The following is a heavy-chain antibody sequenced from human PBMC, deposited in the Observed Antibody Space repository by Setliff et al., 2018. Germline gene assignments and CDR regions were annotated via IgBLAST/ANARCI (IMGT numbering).Heavy chain of an antibody. CDR2: IWYDGSNK. CDR3: ARLLMNNFWSGPVDN. J-gene: IGHJ4*02. V-gene: IGHV3-33*01. D-gene: IGHD3-3*01. Sequence: PGGSLRLSCAASGFTFSSYGMHWVRQAPGKGLEWVAVIWYDGSNKYYADSVKGRFTISRDNSKNTLYLQMNSLRAEDTAVYYCARLLMNNFWSGPVDNWGQGTLVTVSS. CDR1: GFTFSSYG.